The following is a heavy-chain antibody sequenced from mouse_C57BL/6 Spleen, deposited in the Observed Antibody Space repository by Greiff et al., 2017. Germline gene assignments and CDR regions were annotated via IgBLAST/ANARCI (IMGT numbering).Heavy chain of an antibody. Sequence: QVQLQQPGAELVKPGASVKLSCKASGYTFTSYWMHWVKQRPGQGLEWIGMIHPNSGSTNYNEKFKSKATLTVDKSSSTAYMQLSSLTSEDSAVYYCARKWDYTGPYYFDYWGPGTTLTVSS. CDR2: IHPNSGST. J-gene: IGHJ2*01. D-gene: IGHD1-3*01. V-gene: IGHV1-64*01. CDR3: ARKWDYTGPYYFDY. CDR1: GYTFTSYW.